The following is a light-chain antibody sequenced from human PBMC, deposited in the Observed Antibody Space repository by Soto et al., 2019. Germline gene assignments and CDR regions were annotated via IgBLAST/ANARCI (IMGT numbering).Light chain of an antibody. Sequence: QPVLTQPPSASASLGASVTLTCTLSSGYSNYKVDWYQQRPGKGPRFVMRVGTGEIVGSKGDGIPDRFSVLGSGLNRYLTIKNIQEEDESDYHCGADHGSGSNFVYVFGGGTQLTVL. CDR3: GADHGSGSNFVYV. CDR2: VGTGEIVG. J-gene: IGLJ2*01. CDR1: SGYSNYK. V-gene: IGLV9-49*01.